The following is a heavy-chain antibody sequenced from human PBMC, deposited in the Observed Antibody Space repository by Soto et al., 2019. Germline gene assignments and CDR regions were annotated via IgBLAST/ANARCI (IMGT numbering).Heavy chain of an antibody. D-gene: IGHD3-3*01. J-gene: IGHJ3*02. CDR2: TYYRSKWYN. CDR3: ARGRFNAFGI. V-gene: IGHV6-1*01. CDR1: GDSVSSNSVA. Sequence: QVQLQQSGQGLVKPSQTLSLTCAISGDSVSSNSVAWNWIRQSPSRGLEWLGRTYYRSKWYNDYGVTVKGRITINPDTSKKQFSLQLNSVTPEDTAVYCCARGRFNAFGIWGQGTMFPVSS.